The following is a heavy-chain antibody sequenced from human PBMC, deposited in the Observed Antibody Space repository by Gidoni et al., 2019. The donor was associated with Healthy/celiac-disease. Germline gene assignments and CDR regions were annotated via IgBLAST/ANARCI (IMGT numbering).Heavy chain of an antibody. CDR2: IYYSGST. CDR1: GGPISSYY. CDR3: ARTDLERWLQFNY. D-gene: IGHD5-12*01. Sequence: QVQLQASVPGLVKPSETLSLTCNVSGGPISSYYWSWIRQPPGKGLEWIGYIYYSGSTNYNPSLKSRVTISVDTSKNQFSLKLSSVTAADTAVYYCARTDLERWLQFNYWGKGTLVTVSS. J-gene: IGHJ4*02. V-gene: IGHV4-59*01.